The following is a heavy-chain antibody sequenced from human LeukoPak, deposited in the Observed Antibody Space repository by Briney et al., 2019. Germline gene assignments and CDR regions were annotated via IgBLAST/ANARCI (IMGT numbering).Heavy chain of an antibody. J-gene: IGHJ4*02. Sequence: GGSLRLSCVASGFPFSGYWMDWVRQAPGKGMEWVANINQDGTNQYFAAPVKGRFSISRDNAKNSLYLQMNSLRAEDTGVYYCSRSLDYLGQGALVTVSS. CDR1: GFPFSGYW. CDR2: INQDGTNQ. V-gene: IGHV3-7*01. CDR3: SRSLDY.